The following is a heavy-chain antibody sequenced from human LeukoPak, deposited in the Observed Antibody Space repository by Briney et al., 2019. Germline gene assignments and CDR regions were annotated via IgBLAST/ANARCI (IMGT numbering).Heavy chain of an antibody. V-gene: IGHV1-2*02. Sequence: ASVKVSCKASGYTFTGYYMHWVRQAPGQGPEWMGWINPNSGGTNYAQKFQGRVTMTRDTSISTAYMELSRLRSDDTAVYYCAREDGSGNFCFDYWGQGTLVTVSS. CDR2: INPNSGGT. D-gene: IGHD3-10*01. CDR1: GYTFTGYY. CDR3: AREDGSGNFCFDY. J-gene: IGHJ4*02.